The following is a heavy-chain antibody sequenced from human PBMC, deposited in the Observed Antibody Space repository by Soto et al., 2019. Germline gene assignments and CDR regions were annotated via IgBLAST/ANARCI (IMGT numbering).Heavy chain of an antibody. Sequence: GGSLRLSCAASGCSFNIFVMNWFRQAPGQGLEWVSGISGGGGSTYYADSVRGRFTISRDNSNNTLYLQMNSLRAEDTAVYYCAKDPTSYDSSAQFDSWGQGTLVTVSS. D-gene: IGHD3-22*01. CDR3: AKDPTSYDSSAQFDS. CDR2: ISGGGGST. J-gene: IGHJ4*02. CDR1: GCSFNIFV. V-gene: IGHV3-23*01.